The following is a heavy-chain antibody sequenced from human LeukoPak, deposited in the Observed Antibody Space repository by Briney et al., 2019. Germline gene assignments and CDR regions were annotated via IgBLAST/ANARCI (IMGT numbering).Heavy chain of an antibody. Sequence: SETLSLTCTVSGGSISSGVYYWSWIRQPPGKGLEWIGYIYHSGSTYYNPSLKSRVTISVDRSKNQFSLKLSSVTAADTAVYYCAVYSSSSSLGDWFDPWGQGTLVTVSS. D-gene: IGHD6-6*01. CDR3: AVYSSSSSLGDWFDP. V-gene: IGHV4-30-2*01. J-gene: IGHJ5*02. CDR2: IYHSGST. CDR1: GGSISSGVYY.